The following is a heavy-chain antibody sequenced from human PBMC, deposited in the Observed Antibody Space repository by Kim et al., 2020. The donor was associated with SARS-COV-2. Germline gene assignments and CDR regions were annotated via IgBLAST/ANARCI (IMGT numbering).Heavy chain of an antibody. V-gene: IGHV3-53*01. D-gene: IGHD2-15*01. CDR1: GFTVGRNY. CDR2: IYSNGAT. Sequence: GGSLRLSCAVSGFTVGRNYMTWVRQAPGKGLEWVSLIYSNGATNYADSVRGRFTISRDSSKNTLFLQMNSLRAEDSAVYYWARKTVSGGHGDFWGRGTLVTVSS. CDR3: ARKTVSGGHGDF. J-gene: IGHJ4*02.